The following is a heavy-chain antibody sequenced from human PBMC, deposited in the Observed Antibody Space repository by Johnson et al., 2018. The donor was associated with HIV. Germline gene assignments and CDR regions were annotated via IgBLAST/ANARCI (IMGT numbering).Heavy chain of an antibody. J-gene: IGHJ3*02. V-gene: IGHV3-64*01. Sequence: VLLVESGGGLVQPGGSLRLSCAASGFTVSSNYMTWVRQAPGKGLEYVSAISSNGGSTYYANSVKGRFTISRDNSKNTLYLQMGSLRAEDMAVYYCAKPPSMGADAFDIWGQGTMVTVSS. CDR1: GFTVSSNY. CDR2: ISSNGGST. CDR3: AKPPSMGADAFDI. D-gene: IGHD3-16*01.